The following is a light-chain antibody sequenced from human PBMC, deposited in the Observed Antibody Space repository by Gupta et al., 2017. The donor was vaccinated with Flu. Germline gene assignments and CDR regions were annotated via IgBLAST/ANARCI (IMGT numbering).Light chain of an antibody. CDR1: QGIRND. CDR3: LQHNSSPLT. V-gene: IGKV1-17*01. J-gene: IGKJ4*01. CDR2: TAS. Sequence: PSSLYASVGDRVTITCRSSQGIRNDLGWFQQRPGKAPKRLIYTASSGKSGVPSRFSGSGSGTEFTLTISSLQPDDFATYYCLQHNSSPLTFGRGTKVEIK.